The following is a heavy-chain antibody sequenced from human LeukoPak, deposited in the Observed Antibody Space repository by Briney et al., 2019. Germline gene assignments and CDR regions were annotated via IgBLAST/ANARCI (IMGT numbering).Heavy chain of an antibody. Sequence: GGSLRLSCAASGFTFSSYAMSWVRQAPGKGLEWVSVITGSGGSTYYADSVKGRFTISRDNSKNTLYLQMNSLRAEDTAVYYCAKDVGIVSQHWGQGTLVTVSS. D-gene: IGHD3-22*01. CDR2: ITGSGGST. V-gene: IGHV3-23*01. CDR1: GFTFSSYA. CDR3: AKDVGIVSQH. J-gene: IGHJ1*01.